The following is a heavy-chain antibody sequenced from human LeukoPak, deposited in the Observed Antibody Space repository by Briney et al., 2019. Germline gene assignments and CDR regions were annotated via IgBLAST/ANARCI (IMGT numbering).Heavy chain of an antibody. CDR3: TRGQGIVAHPIPFDY. D-gene: IGHD5-12*01. CDR1: GFTFGDYA. J-gene: IGHJ4*02. V-gene: IGHV3-49*03. Sequence: PGGSLRLSCTASGFTFGDYAMSWFRQAPGKGLEWVGFIRSKAYGGTTEYAASVKGRFTISRDDSKSIAYPQMNSLKTEDTAVYYCTRGQGIVAHPIPFDYWGQGTLVTVSS. CDR2: IRSKAYGGTT.